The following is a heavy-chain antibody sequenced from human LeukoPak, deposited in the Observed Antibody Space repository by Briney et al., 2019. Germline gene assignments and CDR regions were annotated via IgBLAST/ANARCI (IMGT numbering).Heavy chain of an antibody. CDR2: IYYSGST. D-gene: IGHD5-18*01. Sequence: PPETLSLTCTVSGGSISSYYWSWIRQPPGKGQEWIGYIYYSGSTNYNPSLKSRVTISVDTSKNQFSLKLSSVTAADTAVYYCARGVRGYRTPGYYCMDVWGKGTTVTVSS. CDR3: ARGVRGYRTPGYYCMDV. J-gene: IGHJ6*03. V-gene: IGHV4-59*01. CDR1: GGSISSYY.